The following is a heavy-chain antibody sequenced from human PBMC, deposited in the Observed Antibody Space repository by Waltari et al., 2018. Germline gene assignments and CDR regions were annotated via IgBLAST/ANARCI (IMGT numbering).Heavy chain of an antibody. D-gene: IGHD6-6*01. J-gene: IGHJ4*02. CDR1: GGSLSSSSYY. Sequence: QLQLQESGPGLVKPSETLSLTCTVSGGSLSSSSYYWGWIRQPPGKGLEWIGSIYYSGSTYYNPSLKSRVTISVDTSKNQFSLKLSSVTAADTAVYYCARGYSSSYYFDYWGQGTLVTVSS. CDR3: ARGYSSSYYFDY. V-gene: IGHV4-39*07. CDR2: IYYSGST.